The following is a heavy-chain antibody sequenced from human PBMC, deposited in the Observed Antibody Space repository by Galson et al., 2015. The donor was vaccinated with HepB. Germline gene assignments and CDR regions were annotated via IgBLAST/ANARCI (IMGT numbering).Heavy chain of an antibody. Sequence: SLRLSCAASGFTFSSYAMHWARQAPGKGLEYVSAISSNGGSTYYADSVKGRFTISRDNSKNTLYLQMSSLRAEDTAVYYCVKFRESDAFDIWGQGTMVTVSS. CDR2: ISSNGGST. CDR3: VKFRESDAFDI. V-gene: IGHV3-64D*06. J-gene: IGHJ3*02. CDR1: GFTFSSYA.